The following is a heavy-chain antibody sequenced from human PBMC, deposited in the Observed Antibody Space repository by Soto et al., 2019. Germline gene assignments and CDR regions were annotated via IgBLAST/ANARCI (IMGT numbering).Heavy chain of an antibody. Sequence: KQSQTLSLTCAISGDSVSSNSAAWNWIRQSPSRGLEWLGRTYYRSKWYNDYAVSVKSRITINPDTSKNQFSLQLNSVTPEDTAVYYCARFEEGGYCSGGSCPPPSGFDYWGQGTLVTVSS. CDR2: TYYRSKWYN. V-gene: IGHV6-1*01. CDR1: GDSVSSNSAA. J-gene: IGHJ4*02. CDR3: ARFEEGGYCSGGSCPPPSGFDY. D-gene: IGHD2-15*01.